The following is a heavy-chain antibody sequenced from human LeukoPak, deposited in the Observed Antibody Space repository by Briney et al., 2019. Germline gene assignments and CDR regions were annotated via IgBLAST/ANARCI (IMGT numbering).Heavy chain of an antibody. CDR3: ARTWDYSSGWYYFDY. Sequence: PSETLSLTCAVYNGSFSGYYWSWIRQSPGKGLEWIGEINHSGGTNYNPSLKSRVTISVDTSKNQFSLKLSSVTAADTAVYYCARTWDYSSGWYYFDYWGQGTLVTVSS. V-gene: IGHV4-34*01. J-gene: IGHJ4*02. CDR1: NGSFSGYY. D-gene: IGHD6-19*01. CDR2: INHSGGT.